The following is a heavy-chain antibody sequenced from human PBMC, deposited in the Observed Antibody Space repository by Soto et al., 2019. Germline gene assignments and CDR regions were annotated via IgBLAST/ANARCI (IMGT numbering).Heavy chain of an antibody. J-gene: IGHJ5*02. Sequence: EVHLVESGGGLVMPGESLRLSCTTSGFPFSKYHMSWVRQAPGKGLEWVASISAGETFIYYGESVQGRFTISRDNAKDSVYLQMNSLTADDTGIYYCTRDFDLENWFDPWGQGTLVTVSS. CDR2: ISAGETFI. CDR3: TRDFDLENWFDP. D-gene: IGHD3-9*01. V-gene: IGHV3-21*01. CDR1: GFPFSKYH.